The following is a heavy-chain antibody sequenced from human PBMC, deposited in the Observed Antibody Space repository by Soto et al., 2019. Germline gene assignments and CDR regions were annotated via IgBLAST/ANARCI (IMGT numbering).Heavy chain of an antibody. V-gene: IGHV4-4*07. J-gene: IGHJ4*02. CDR2: IYSSGKT. CDR1: GGSLNNYN. Sequence: SAILSLTCTVSGGSLNNYNWNWIRQSAGTGLEWIGRIYSSGKTYYNPSLKSRVTLSLDMLNNQISLKVTSVTAADTAMYYCSRERTYHMFGDDALDYWGLGTMVTVSS. D-gene: IGHD2-21*01. CDR3: SRERTYHMFGDDALDY.